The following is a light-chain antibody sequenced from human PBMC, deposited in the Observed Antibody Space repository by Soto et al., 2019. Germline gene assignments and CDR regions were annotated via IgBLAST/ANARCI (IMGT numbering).Light chain of an antibody. CDR3: QQYTAWPLT. CDR1: QSVTSNY. Sequence: EVVMTQAPATLSVSPGEVATLSCRASQSVTSNYLAWYQQKPGKAPRLLVHGISNRATGVPDRFSGSGSGTDCTLTISRLEPEDVAVYYCQQYTAWPLTLGQGTKVDIK. CDR2: GIS. V-gene: IGKV3-20*01. J-gene: IGKJ1*01.